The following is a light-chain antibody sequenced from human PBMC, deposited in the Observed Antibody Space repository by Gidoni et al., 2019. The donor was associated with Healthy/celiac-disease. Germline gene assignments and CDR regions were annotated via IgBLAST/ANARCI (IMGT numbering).Light chain of an antibody. CDR3: QQYGSSPLT. Sequence: VFTQSPVTLSLSPGERATLSCRASHSISSSYLAWYQQKPGQSPRLLIYGASSRATGIPDRFSGSGSGTDFTLTISRLEAEDVAVYYCQQYGSSPLTFGGGTKVEIK. J-gene: IGKJ4*01. CDR1: HSISSSY. CDR2: GAS. V-gene: IGKV3-20*01.